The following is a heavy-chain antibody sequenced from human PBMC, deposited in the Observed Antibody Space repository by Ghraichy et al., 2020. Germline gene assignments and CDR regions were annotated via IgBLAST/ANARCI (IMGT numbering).Heavy chain of an antibody. CDR3: ARDGGRQNYYYYHAMDV. CDR2: IYSNGRT. J-gene: IGHJ6*02. D-gene: IGHD3-3*01. V-gene: IGHV4-61*02. CDR1: GTSISSDGYY. Sequence: SQTLSLTCTVSGTSISSDGYYWAWIRQPAGKGLEWIGRIYSNGRTTNYSPSLKSRVTISVDTSKNQFSLNLSSVTAADTAVYFCARDGGRQNYYYYHAMDVWGQGTTVTVSS.